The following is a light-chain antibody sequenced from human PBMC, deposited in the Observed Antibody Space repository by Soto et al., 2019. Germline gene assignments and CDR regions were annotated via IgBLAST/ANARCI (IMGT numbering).Light chain of an antibody. J-gene: IGKJ1*01. V-gene: IGKV1-5*01. Sequence: DIQMTQSPSTLSASVGDRVAITCRASQSINSKLAWYQKKPGKAPKLLISDAYNLESGVPSRFSGSGSGTEFTLTIGSLQPDDFATYYCQQYDSSPLTFGQGTKVEIK. CDR2: DAY. CDR1: QSINSK. CDR3: QQYDSSPLT.